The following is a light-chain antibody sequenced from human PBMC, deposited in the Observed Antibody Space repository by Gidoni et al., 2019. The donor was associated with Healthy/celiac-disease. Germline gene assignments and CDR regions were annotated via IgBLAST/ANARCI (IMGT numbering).Light chain of an antibody. Sequence: DIVMTQSPLSLPVTPGEPASISCRSSQSLLHSNGYNYLDWYLQKPGQSPQLLIYLGSNRASGVPDRFSGSGSGTDFTLKISRVEAEDVGVYYCMQALQTPWTFXYXTKVEIK. CDR3: MQALQTPWT. V-gene: IGKV2-28*01. J-gene: IGKJ1*01. CDR2: LGS. CDR1: QSLLHSNGYNY.